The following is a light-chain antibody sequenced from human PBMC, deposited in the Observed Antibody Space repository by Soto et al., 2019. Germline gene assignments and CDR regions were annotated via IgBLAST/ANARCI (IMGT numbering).Light chain of an antibody. CDR1: SSNIGAGYD. V-gene: IGLV1-40*01. CDR2: GNS. J-gene: IGLJ2*01. CDR3: QSYDSSLSGYVV. Sequence: QSVLTQPPSVSGAPGQRVTISCTGSSSNIGAGYDVHWYQQLPGTAPKLLIYGNSNGPSGVPDRFSGSKSGTSASLAITGLQAEDEADYYCQSYDSSLSGYVVFGGGTKVTVL.